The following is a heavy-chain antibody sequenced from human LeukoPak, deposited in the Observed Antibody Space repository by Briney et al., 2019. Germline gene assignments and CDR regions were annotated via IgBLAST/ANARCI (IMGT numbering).Heavy chain of an antibody. V-gene: IGHV1-24*01. D-gene: IGHD3-9*01. J-gene: IGHJ4*02. CDR2: FDPEDGET. Sequence: ASVKVSCKVSGYTLTELSMHWVRRAPGKGLEWMGGFDPEDGETIYAQKFQGRVTMTEDTSTDTAYMELSSLRSEGTAVYYCATVGTLVLRYFDWSSPQEYFDYWGQGTLVTVSS. CDR1: GYTLTELS. CDR3: ATVGTLVLRYFDWSSPQEYFDY.